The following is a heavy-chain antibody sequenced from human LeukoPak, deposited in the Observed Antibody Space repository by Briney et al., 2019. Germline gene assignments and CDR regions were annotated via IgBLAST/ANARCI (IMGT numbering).Heavy chain of an antibody. CDR1: GFTFSSYS. V-gene: IGHV3-21*01. D-gene: IGHD5-18*01. Sequence: GGSLRLSCAASGFTFSSYSMNWVRQAPGKGLEWVSSISSSSSYIYYADSVKGRFTISRDNAENSLYLQMNSLRAEDTAVYYCARARGYRNWLDPWGQGTLVTVSS. CDR3: ARARGYRNWLDP. CDR2: ISSSSSYI. J-gene: IGHJ5*02.